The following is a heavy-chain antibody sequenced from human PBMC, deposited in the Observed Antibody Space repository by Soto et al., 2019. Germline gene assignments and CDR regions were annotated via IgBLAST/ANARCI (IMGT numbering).Heavy chain of an antibody. D-gene: IGHD2-15*01. CDR3: NTCSRGDWYGPMDA. J-gene: IGHJ6*04. CDR2: IKSNPDGGTP. V-gene: IGHV3-15*01. Sequence: EVQLVESGGGLVKPGGSLRLSCAASGFTFTNAWMSWVRQAPGKGLEWVGRIKSNPDGGTPDYAAPVHGRFTISRDDSTNTLYLQINSLENEDTAVYYCNTCSRGDWYGPMDAWGKGTAVTVST. CDR1: GFTFTNAW.